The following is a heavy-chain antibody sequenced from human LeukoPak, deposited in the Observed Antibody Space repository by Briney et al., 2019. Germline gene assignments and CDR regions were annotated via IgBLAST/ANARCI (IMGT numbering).Heavy chain of an antibody. V-gene: IGHV3-7*01. CDR1: GGSFSGYY. J-gene: IGHJ4*02. CDR3: ARSYYDNSGSFGF. CDR2: IKQDGSET. D-gene: IGHD3-22*01. Sequence: ETLSLTCAVYGGSFSGYYWSWIRQPPGKGLEWVANIKQDGSETYYVDSVKGRFTISRDNAKNPVYLQMNSLRAEDTAVYYCARSYYDNSGSFGFWGRGTLVTVSP.